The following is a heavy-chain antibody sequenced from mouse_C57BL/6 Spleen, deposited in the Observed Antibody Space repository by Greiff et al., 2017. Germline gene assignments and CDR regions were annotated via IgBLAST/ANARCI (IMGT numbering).Heavy chain of an antibody. CDR3: GSERGSSEGYAMDY. D-gene: IGHD1-1*01. Sequence: QVQLQQPGAELVKPGASVKLSCKASGYTFTSYWMHWVKQRPGRGLEWIGRIDPNSGGTKYNEKFKSKATLTVDKPSSTAYMQLSSLTSEDSAVSNCGSERGSSEGYAMDYWGQGTSVTVSS. J-gene: IGHJ4*01. CDR1: GYTFTSYW. CDR2: IDPNSGGT. V-gene: IGHV1-72*01.